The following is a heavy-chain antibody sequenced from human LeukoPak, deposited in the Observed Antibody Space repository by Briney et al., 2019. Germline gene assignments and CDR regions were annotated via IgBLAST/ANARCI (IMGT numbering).Heavy chain of an antibody. D-gene: IGHD5-18*01. CDR3: ARDQGYSYGPAYYYYGMDV. CDR1: GGSISSYY. V-gene: IGHV4-59*01. Sequence: SETLSLTCTVSGGSISSYYWSWIRQPPGKGLEWIGYIYYSGSTNYNPSLKSRVTISVDTSKNQFPLKLSSVTAADTAVYYCARDQGYSYGPAYYYYGMDVWGQGTTVTVSS. CDR2: IYYSGST. J-gene: IGHJ6*02.